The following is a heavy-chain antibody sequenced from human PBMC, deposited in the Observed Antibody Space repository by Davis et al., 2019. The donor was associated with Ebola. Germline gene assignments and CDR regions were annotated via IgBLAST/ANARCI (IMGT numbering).Heavy chain of an antibody. CDR3: ARARIGGSYFDY. D-gene: IGHD1-26*01. V-gene: IGHV3-9*01. Sequence: SLKISCAASGFTFDDYAMHWVRQAPGKGLEWVSGISWNSGSIGYADSVKGRFTISRDNAKNSLYLQMNSLRAGDTAVYYCARARIGGSYFDYWGQGTLVTVSS. J-gene: IGHJ4*02. CDR2: ISWNSGSI. CDR1: GFTFDDYA.